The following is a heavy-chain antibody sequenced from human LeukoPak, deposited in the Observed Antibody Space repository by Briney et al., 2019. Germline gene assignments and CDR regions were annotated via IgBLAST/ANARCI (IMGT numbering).Heavy chain of an antibody. V-gene: IGHV4-59*01. CDR2: IYYSGST. CDR3: ARASLVVPAAATVGAFDI. Sequence: SETLSLTCTVSGGSISSYYWSWIRQPPGKGLEWIGYIYYSGSTNYNPSLKSRVTISVDTSKNQFSLKLSSVTAADTAVYYCARASLVVPAAATVGAFDIWGQGTMVTVSS. D-gene: IGHD2-2*01. J-gene: IGHJ3*02. CDR1: GGSISSYY.